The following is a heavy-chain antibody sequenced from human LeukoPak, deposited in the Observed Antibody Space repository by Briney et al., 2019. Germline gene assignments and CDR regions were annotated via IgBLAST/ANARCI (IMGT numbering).Heavy chain of an antibody. V-gene: IGHV4-59*08. J-gene: IGHJ3*02. CDR1: GGSINTYY. CDR3: ARQPANTAAFDI. Sequence: PSETLSLTCTVSGGSINTYYWSWIRQPPGKGLEWIAYVRDNGESNYNPSLNSRVAISLDTANNQISLRLNFVTAADTAIYYCARQPANTAAFDIWGLGTMVTVSS. D-gene: IGHD5-18*01. CDR2: VRDNGES.